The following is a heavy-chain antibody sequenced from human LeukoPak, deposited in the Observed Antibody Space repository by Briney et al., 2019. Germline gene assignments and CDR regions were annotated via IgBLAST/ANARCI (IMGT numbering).Heavy chain of an antibody. CDR1: GFTFDDYG. D-gene: IGHD3-9*01. V-gene: IGHV3-20*04. CDR3: ARGYDILTGYYDLGLDY. Sequence: GGSLRLSCAASGFTFDDYGMSWVRQAPGKGLEWVSGIDWNGGSTGYADSVKGRFTISRDNAKNSLYLQMNSLRAEDTALYYCARGYDILTGYYDLGLDYWGQGTLVTVSS. J-gene: IGHJ4*02. CDR2: IDWNGGST.